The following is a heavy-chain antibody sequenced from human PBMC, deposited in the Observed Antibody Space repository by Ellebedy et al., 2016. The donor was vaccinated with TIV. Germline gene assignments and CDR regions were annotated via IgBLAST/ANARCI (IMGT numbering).Heavy chain of an antibody. J-gene: IGHJ3*02. CDR3: ATDGSYGDYRSPTHAFVM. CDR2: IRQDGSEK. V-gene: IGHV3-7*01. D-gene: IGHD4-17*01. Sequence: GESLKISCAASGFSFSSYWMTWVRQAPGKGLEWVANIRQDGSEKYYVDSVTGRFTISRDNAKNSLYLQMNSLRAEDTAVYYCATDGSYGDYRSPTHAFVMWGQGTMVAVSS. CDR1: GFSFSSYW.